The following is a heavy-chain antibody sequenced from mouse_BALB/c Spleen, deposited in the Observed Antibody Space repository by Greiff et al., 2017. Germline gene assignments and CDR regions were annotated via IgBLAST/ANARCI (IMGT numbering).Heavy chain of an antibody. CDR2: IYPGDGDT. CDR1: GYAFSSSW. D-gene: IGHD4-1*01. V-gene: IGHV1-82*01. J-gene: IGHJ4*01. Sequence: VKLQQSGPELVKPGASVKISCKASGYAFSSSWMNWVKQRPGQGLEWIGRIYPGDGDTNYNGKFKGKATLTADKSSSTAYMQLSSLTSVDSAVYFCARFPGYSMDYWGQGTSVTVSS. CDR3: ARFPGYSMDY.